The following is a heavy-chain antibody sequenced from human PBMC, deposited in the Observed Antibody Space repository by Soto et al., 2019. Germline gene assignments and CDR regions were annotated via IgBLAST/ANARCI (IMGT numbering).Heavy chain of an antibody. V-gene: IGHV1-69*01. J-gene: IGHJ6*02. CDR1: GGTFSSYA. CDR3: ARATLMRLYEYGSGSYFYYYGMDV. Sequence: QVQLVQSGAEVKKPGSSVKVSCKASGGTFSSYAISWVRQAPGQGLEWMGGIIPIFGTANYAQKFQGRVTSTADESTSTAYMELSSLRSEDTAVYYCARATLMRLYEYGSGSYFYYYGMDVWGQGTTVTVSS. CDR2: IIPIFGTA. D-gene: IGHD3-10*01.